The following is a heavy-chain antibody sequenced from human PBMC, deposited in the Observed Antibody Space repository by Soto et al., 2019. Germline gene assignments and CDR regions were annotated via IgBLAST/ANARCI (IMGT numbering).Heavy chain of an antibody. CDR2: IYYSGST. CDR3: ARDHRDCSGGSCYHYYYMDV. Sequence: SETLSLTCTVSGGSISSGGYYWSWIRQHPGKGLEWIGYIYYSGSTYYNPSLKSRVTISVDTSKNQFSLKLSSVTAADTAVYYCARDHRDCSGGSCYHYYYMDVWGKGTTVTVS. D-gene: IGHD2-15*01. V-gene: IGHV4-31*03. CDR1: GGSISSGGYY. J-gene: IGHJ6*03.